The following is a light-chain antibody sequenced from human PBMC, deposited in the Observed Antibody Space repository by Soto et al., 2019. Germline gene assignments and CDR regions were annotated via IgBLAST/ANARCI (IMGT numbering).Light chain of an antibody. Sequence: DIVLAQSPDSLAVSLGETVTINCTSSQSVFYSPASKNFLAWYQQKSGQPPRLLISWASTRESGVPDRFSGSGSGTNFTLTISRLEPEDFAVYYCQQYYSIPLTFGGGTKLEIK. CDR3: QQYYSIPLT. CDR1: QSVFYSPASKNF. J-gene: IGKJ4*01. CDR2: WAS. V-gene: IGKV4-1*01.